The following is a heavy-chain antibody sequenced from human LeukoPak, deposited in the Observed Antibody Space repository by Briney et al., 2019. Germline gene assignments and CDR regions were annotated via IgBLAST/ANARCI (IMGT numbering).Heavy chain of an antibody. CDR3: ARLVYDITGGYSYDY. D-gene: IGHD3-22*01. Sequence: ASVTVSCKASGYTFTGYYIHWVRQAPGQGLEWMGWINCNSGDTHYAQRFQGRVTMTRDTSISTAYMELSRLTSDDTAVYYCARLVYDITGGYSYDYWGQGTLVTVSS. V-gene: IGHV1-2*02. J-gene: IGHJ4*02. CDR1: GYTFTGYY. CDR2: INCNSGDT.